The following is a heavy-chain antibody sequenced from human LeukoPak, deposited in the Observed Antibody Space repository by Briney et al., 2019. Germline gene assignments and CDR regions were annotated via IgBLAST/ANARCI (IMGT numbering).Heavy chain of an antibody. D-gene: IGHD3-10*01. V-gene: IGHV4-59*01. J-gene: IGHJ3*02. CDR1: GGSISSYY. Sequence: SETLSLTCTVSGGSISSYYWSWIRQPPGKGLEWIGYIYYSGSTNYNPSLKSRVTISVDTSKNQFSLKLSSVTAADTAVYYCARDYGSGSRDKAFGIWGQGTMVTVSS. CDR2: IYYSGST. CDR3: ARDYGSGSRDKAFGI.